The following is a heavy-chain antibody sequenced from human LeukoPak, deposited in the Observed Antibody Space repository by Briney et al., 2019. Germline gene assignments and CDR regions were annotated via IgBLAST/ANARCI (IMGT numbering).Heavy chain of an antibody. D-gene: IGHD1-20*01. CDR2: ISAYNGNT. Sequence: VASVKDSCKASGYTFTSYGLSWLRQAPGQGLAWMGWISAYNGNTNNAQKLQGRVTMTTDTSRSTAYMDLSSLRSDDTAVYYCARELPGITGTDNWGQGTLVTVSS. J-gene: IGHJ4*02. CDR1: GYTFTSYG. CDR3: ARELPGITGTDN. V-gene: IGHV1-18*01.